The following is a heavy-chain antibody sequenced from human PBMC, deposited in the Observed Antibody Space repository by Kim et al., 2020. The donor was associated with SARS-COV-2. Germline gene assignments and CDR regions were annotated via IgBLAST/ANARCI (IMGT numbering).Heavy chain of an antibody. CDR3: ARDDCSSTSCSRLSAFDI. J-gene: IGHJ3*02. CDR1: GFTFSSYW. Sequence: GGSQRLSCAASGFTFSSYWMSWVRQAPGKGLEWVANIKQDGSEKYYVDSVKGRFTISRDNAKNSLYLQMNSLRAEDTAVYYCARDDCSSTSCSRLSAFDIWGQGTMVTVSS. V-gene: IGHV3-7*01. CDR2: IKQDGSEK. D-gene: IGHD2-2*01.